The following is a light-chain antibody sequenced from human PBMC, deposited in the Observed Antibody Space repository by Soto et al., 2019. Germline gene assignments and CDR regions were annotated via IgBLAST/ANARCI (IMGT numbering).Light chain of an antibody. CDR3: AAWDDSLYCLL. CDR1: SSNVGINS. CDR2: TND. Sequence: QAVVTQPPSTSGTPGQMVTISCSGSSSNVGINSVNWYQQFPGTATRLLIYTNDQRPSGVPGRFSGSKSGTSASLAISGLQSEDEADYYCAAWDDSLYCLLFGGGTKLTVL. V-gene: IGLV1-44*01. J-gene: IGLJ2*01.